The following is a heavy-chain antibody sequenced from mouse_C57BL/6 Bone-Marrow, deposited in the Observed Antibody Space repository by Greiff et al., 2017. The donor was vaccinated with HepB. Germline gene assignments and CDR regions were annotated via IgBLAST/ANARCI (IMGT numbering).Heavy chain of an antibody. J-gene: IGHJ4*01. D-gene: IGHD4-1*01. CDR1: GFTFSDYY. CDR3: ARVLLGLYAMDY. V-gene: IGHV5-16*01. CDR2: INYDGSST. Sequence: EVQLVESEGGLVQPGSSMKLSCTASGFTFSDYYMAWVRQVPEKGLEWVANINYDGSSTYYLDSLKSRFIISRDNAKNILYLQMSSLKSEDTATYYCARVLLGLYAMDYWGKGTSVTVSS.